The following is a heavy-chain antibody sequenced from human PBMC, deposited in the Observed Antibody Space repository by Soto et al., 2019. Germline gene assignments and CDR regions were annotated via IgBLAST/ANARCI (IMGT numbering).Heavy chain of an antibody. CDR2: IYYSGST. CDR1: GGSISSYY. J-gene: IGHJ6*02. D-gene: IGHD6-13*01. CDR3: ASYSSSWPYYYYGMDV. V-gene: IGHV4-59*01. Sequence: PSETLSLTCTVSGGSISSYYWSWIRQPPGKGLEWIGYIYYSGSTNYNPSLKSRVTISVDTSKNQFSLKLSSVTAADTAVYYCASYSSSWPYYYYGMDVWGXGTTVNVSS.